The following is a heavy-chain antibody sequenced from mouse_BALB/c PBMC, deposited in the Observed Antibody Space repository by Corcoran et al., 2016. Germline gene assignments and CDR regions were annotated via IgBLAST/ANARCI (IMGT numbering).Heavy chain of an antibody. Sequence: EDQLQQSGAELVTRGAAVKMFCKASGYTFTSYVMHWVKHKPGQGLEWIGYINPYNDGTKYNEKFKGKATLTSDKSSSTAYMELSSLTSEDSAVYYCARGVLRSNFDYWGQGTTLTVSS. CDR1: GYTFTSYV. CDR3: ARGVLRSNFDY. D-gene: IGHD1-1*01. J-gene: IGHJ2*01. CDR2: INPYNDGT. V-gene: IGHV1S136*01.